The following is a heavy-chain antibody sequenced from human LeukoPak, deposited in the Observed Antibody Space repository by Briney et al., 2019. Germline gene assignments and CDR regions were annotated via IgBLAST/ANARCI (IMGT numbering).Heavy chain of an antibody. CDR3: TIAIRRVYYMDV. J-gene: IGHJ6*03. Sequence: SETLSLTCTVSGGSISSHYWSWIRQPPGKGLEWIGYIYYSGSTNYNPSLKSRVTISVDTSKNQFSLKLSSVTAADTAVYYCTIAIRRVYYMDVWGKGITVTVSS. CDR1: GGSISSHY. V-gene: IGHV4-59*11. CDR2: IYYSGST.